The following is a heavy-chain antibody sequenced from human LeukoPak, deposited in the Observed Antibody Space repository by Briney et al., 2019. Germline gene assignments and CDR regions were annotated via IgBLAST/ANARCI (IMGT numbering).Heavy chain of an antibody. Sequence: GASVEVSCKASGYTFTGYYMHWVRQAPGQGLEWMGWINPNSGGTNYAQKFQGRVTMTRDTSISTAYMELSRLRSDDTAVYYCARGYSSGWYYFDYWGQGTLVTVSS. D-gene: IGHD6-19*01. CDR3: ARGYSSGWYYFDY. V-gene: IGHV1-2*02. CDR1: GYTFTGYY. CDR2: INPNSGGT. J-gene: IGHJ4*02.